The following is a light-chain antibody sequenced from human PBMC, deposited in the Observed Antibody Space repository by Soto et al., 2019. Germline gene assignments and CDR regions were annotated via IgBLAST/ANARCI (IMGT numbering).Light chain of an antibody. J-gene: IGLJ2*01. CDR3: TSYAGSKNLV. CDR2: EVS. V-gene: IGLV2-8*01. CDR1: SSDVGTYNY. Sequence: QSALTQPPSASGSPGQSVTISCTGSSSDVGTYNYVSWYQQHPGKAPKLMIYEVSKRSSGVPDRFSGSKSGNTASLTVSGLQADDEADYYCTSYAGSKNLVFGGGTKLTVL.